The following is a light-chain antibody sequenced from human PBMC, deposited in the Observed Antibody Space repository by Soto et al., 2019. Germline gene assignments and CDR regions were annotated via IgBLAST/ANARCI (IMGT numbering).Light chain of an antibody. V-gene: IGLV2-8*01. CDR3: GSYTSTNTGV. J-gene: IGLJ1*01. Sequence: QSVLTQPPSASGSPGQSVTISCTGTSSDVGGYDYVSWYQQRPGKAPKLLIHEVTKRPSGVPDRFSGSKSGNTASLTVSGLQAEDEADYYCGSYTSTNTGVFGSGTKVTVL. CDR1: SSDVGGYDY. CDR2: EVT.